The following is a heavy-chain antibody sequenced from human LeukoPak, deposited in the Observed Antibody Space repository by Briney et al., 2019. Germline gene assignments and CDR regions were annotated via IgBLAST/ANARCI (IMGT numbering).Heavy chain of an antibody. CDR3: AREKYSSGWTSFDY. V-gene: IGHV1-69*05. J-gene: IGHJ4*02. Sequence: ASVKVSCKASGYTFTGHYIHWVRQAPGQGLEWMGGIIPIFGTANYAQKFQGRVTITTDESTSTAYMELSSLRSEDTAVYYCAREKYSSGWTSFDYWGQGTLVTVSS. CDR1: GYTFTGHY. CDR2: IIPIFGTA. D-gene: IGHD6-19*01.